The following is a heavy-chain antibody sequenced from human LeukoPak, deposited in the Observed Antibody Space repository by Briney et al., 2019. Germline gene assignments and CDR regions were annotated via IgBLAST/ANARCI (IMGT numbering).Heavy chain of an antibody. J-gene: IGHJ3*02. CDR3: ASGPTTCYDYVWGSYRCGAFDI. Sequence: GGSLRLSCAASGFTFSGYWMSWVRQAPGKGLEWVANIKQDGSEKYYVDSVKGRFTISRDNAKNSLYLQMNSLRAEDTAVYYCASGPTTCYDYVWGSYRCGAFDIWGQGTMVTVSS. D-gene: IGHD3-16*02. CDR1: GFTFSGYW. CDR2: IKQDGSEK. V-gene: IGHV3-7*03.